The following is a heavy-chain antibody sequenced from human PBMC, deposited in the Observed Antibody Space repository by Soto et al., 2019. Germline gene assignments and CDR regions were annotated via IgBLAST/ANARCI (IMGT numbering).Heavy chain of an antibody. D-gene: IGHD2-15*01. V-gene: IGHV3-30*18. CDR3: SKLVIGYCSGNTCDDY. J-gene: IGHJ4*02. CDR2: ISYDSSNK. Sequence: VQLLESGGGLIQPGGSLRLSCAASGFTFSYCIHWLRQAPGKGLEWVAYISYDSSNKFYGDSVKGRFTISTDNSKNTQFLQMNSLRAEDTAVYYCSKLVIGYCSGNTCDDYWGQGTLVAVSS. CDR1: GFTFSYC.